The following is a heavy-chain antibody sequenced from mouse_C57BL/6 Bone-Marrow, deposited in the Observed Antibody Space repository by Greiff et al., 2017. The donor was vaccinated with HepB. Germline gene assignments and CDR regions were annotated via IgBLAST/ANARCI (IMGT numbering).Heavy chain of an antibody. V-gene: IGHV5-9-1*02. CDR2: ISSGGDYI. J-gene: IGHJ2*01. Sequence: EVKLQESGEGLVKPGGSLKLSCAASGFTFSSYAMSWVRQTPEKRLEWVAYISSGGDYIYYADTVKGRFTISRDNARNTLYLQMSSLKSEDTAMYYCTRVVYDGYWYYFDYWGQGTTLTVSS. CDR1: GFTFSSYA. CDR3: TRVVYDGYWYYFDY. D-gene: IGHD2-3*01.